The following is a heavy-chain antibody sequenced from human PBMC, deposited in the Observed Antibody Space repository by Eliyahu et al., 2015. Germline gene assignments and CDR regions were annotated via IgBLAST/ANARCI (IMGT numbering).Heavy chain of an antibody. V-gene: IGHV1-3*01. J-gene: IGHJ6*03. CDR1: GYTFXXYA. CDR3: ARGRRAPTPYYYYMDV. CDR2: INAGNGNT. Sequence: QVQLVQSGAEVKKPGASVKVSXKASGYTFXXYAMHWVRQAPGQRLEWMGWINAGNGNTKYSQKFQGRVTITRDTSASTAYMELSSLRSEDTAVYYCARGRRAPTPYYYYMDVWGKGTTVTVSS.